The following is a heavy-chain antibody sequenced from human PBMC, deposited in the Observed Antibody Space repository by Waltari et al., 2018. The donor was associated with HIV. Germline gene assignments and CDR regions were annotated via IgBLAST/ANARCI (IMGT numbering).Heavy chain of an antibody. J-gene: IGHJ5*02. D-gene: IGHD6-13*01. CDR3: ARGGYSSSWYLNWFDP. V-gene: IGHV4-59*01. CDR1: GGSISISS. Sequence: QVQLQESGPGLVQPSATLALACTVSGGSISISSWSWIRQPPGKGLEWIGYIYYSGSTNYNPSLKSRVTISVDTSKNQFSLKLSSVTAADTAVYSCARGGYSSSWYLNWFDPWGQGTLVTVSS. CDR2: IYYSGST.